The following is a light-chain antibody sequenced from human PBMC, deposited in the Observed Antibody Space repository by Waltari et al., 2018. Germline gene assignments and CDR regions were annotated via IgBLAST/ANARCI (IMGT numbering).Light chain of an antibody. CDR3: SSYRSSSTLVV. CDR2: DVT. CDR1: TSDVGGGYY. Sequence: QSALTQPASLSGSPGRSITIPCTGTTSDVGGGYYVPWYQQSPGKVPNLFIYDVTKPPPGVSHRFSGAKSRGTASPTISRRQAEDEADYYCSSYRSSSTLVVFGGGTKLIV. V-gene: IGLV2-14*03. J-gene: IGLJ2*01.